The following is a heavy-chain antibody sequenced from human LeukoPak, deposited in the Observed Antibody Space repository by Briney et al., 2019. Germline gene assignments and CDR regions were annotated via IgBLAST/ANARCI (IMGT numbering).Heavy chain of an antibody. Sequence: GRSLRLSCAASGFTFDDYAMHWVRQAPGKGLGWVSGISWNSGSIGYADSVKGRFTISRDNAKNSLYLQMNSLRAEDTALYYCAKDISGYESDAFDIWGQGTMVTVSS. CDR1: GFTFDDYA. J-gene: IGHJ3*02. CDR3: AKDISGYESDAFDI. CDR2: ISWNSGSI. D-gene: IGHD5-12*01. V-gene: IGHV3-9*01.